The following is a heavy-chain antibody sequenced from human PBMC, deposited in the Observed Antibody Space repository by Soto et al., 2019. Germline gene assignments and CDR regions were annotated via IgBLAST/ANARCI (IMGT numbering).Heavy chain of an antibody. J-gene: IGHJ3*01. CDR1: GGSISSGGYY. D-gene: IGHD3-16*01. CDR2: IYYSGST. Sequence: QVQLQESGPGLVKPSQTLSLTCTVSGGSISSGGYYWSWIRQHPGKGLEWIGYIYYSGSTYYNPSLHSRLASTVHTSKNQFAPKLSSVTAADTAVYYCARDRTITFGGVADAAFDLWGQGTMVTGSS. V-gene: IGHV4-31*03. CDR3: ARDRTITFGGVADAAFDL.